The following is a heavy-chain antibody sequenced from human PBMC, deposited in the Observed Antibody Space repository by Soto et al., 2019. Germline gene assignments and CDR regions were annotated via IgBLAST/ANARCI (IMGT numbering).Heavy chain of an antibody. V-gene: IGHV3-30*18. J-gene: IGHJ4*02. CDR3: AKYSTNSSGGSCYGCDY. CDR1: GFTFSSYG. CDR2: ISDDGSDK. Sequence: QVQLVESGGGVVQTGTSLRLSCAASGFTFSSYGMHWVRQVPGKGLEWVALISDDGSDKYYADSVKGRFTISRDNSNNTLNLQMNMLRAEDTAVYYCAKYSTNSSGGSCYGCDYWGQGTLVTVSS. D-gene: IGHD2-15*01.